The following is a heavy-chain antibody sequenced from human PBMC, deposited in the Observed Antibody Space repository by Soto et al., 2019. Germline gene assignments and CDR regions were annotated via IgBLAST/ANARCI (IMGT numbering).Heavy chain of an antibody. CDR2: INPSDSNT. CDR1: GYTFTSYG. CDR3: ARLGGGYSADTVRGGMDV. V-gene: IGHV5-10-1*01. Sequence: KVSCKASGYTFTSYGISWVRQTPGKGLEWMGRINPSDSNTNYSPSFQGHVTISADKSISTAYLQWSSLKASDTAMYYCARLGGGYSADTVRGGMDVWGQGTTVTVSS. J-gene: IGHJ6*02. D-gene: IGHD5-12*01.